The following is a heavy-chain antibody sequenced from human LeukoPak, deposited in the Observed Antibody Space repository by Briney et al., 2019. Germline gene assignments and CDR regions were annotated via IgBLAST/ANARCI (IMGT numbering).Heavy chain of an antibody. Sequence: SETLSLTCAVYGGSFSGYYWSWIRQPPGKGLEWIGEINHSGSTNYNPSLKSRVTISVDTSKNQFSLKLNSVTAADTAVYYCARVRAYNEFDYWGQGTLVTVSS. CDR3: ARVRAYNEFDY. CDR1: GGSFSGYY. CDR2: INHSGST. D-gene: IGHD1-14*01. V-gene: IGHV4-34*01. J-gene: IGHJ4*02.